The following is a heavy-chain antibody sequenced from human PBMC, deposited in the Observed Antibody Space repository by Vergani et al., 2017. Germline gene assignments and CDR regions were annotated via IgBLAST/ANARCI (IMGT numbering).Heavy chain of an antibody. Sequence: EVQLVESGGGLVQPGGSLRLSCAASGFTFSSYEMNWVRQAPGKGLEWVSYISSSGSTIYYADSVKGRFTISRDNAKNSLYLQMNSLRAEDTAVYYCARDRRLSSYYHAFDIWGQGTMVTVSS. CDR2: ISSSGSTI. D-gene: IGHD3-22*01. CDR1: GFTFSSYE. CDR3: ARDRRLSSYYHAFDI. J-gene: IGHJ3*02. V-gene: IGHV3-48*03.